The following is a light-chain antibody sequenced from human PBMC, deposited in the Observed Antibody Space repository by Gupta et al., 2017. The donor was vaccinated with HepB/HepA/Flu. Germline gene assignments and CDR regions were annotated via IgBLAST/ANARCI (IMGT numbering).Light chain of an antibody. V-gene: IGLV7-43*01. J-gene: IGLJ3*02. CDR3: LLYRGGSWV. CDR2: STS. CDR1: TGAVTSGHE. Sequence: QTVVTPEPSLPLSPGGTVTLPCAFSTGAVTSGHEPNWRQQKAGQPHRALIDSTSNKHSWTPARFSGSLLGGKAALTLSGVQPEDEAEYYCLLYRGGSWVFGGGTQLTVL.